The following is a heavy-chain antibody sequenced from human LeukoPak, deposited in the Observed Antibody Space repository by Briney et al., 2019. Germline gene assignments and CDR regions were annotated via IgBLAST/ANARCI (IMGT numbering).Heavy chain of an antibody. J-gene: IGHJ4*02. Sequence: SETLSLTCTVSSGSINNYYWNWIRQPPGKRLEWIGYIYYSGITDYNPSLKSRVTISIDTSKKQFSLKLRSVTAADTAIYYCARQKMFDSWGQGTLVTVSS. V-gene: IGHV4-59*08. CDR1: SGSINNYY. CDR2: IYYSGIT. CDR3: ARQKMFDS.